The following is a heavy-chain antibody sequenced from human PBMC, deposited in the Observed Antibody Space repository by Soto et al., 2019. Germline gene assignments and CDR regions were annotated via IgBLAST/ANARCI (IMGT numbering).Heavy chain of an antibody. CDR1: GFTFSNYA. V-gene: IGHV3-23*01. CDR3: AKDPYIWGSHRYPFDF. CDR2: ISVSGAYT. J-gene: IGHJ4*02. Sequence: GGSLRLSCVASGFTFSNYAMNWVRQAPGKELEWVSGISVSGAYTDYADSVKGRVTISRDNSKNTLYLQMNSLRGEDTAVYYCAKDPYIWGSHRYPFDFWGQGALVTVSS. D-gene: IGHD3-16*02.